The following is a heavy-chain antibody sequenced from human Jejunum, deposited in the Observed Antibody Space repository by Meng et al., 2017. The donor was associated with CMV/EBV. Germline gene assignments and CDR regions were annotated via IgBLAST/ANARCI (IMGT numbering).Heavy chain of an antibody. Sequence: SVFPLTCYSIHWIRQFPGERLECVAVLWSDGSRKSFTDSVQGRFSISSDDSKNTVYLQMNSLRAKYTAVYYYARDSDGNSHYSQFDYWDQGTLVTVSS. V-gene: IGHV3-33*01. D-gene: IGHD3-22*01. CDR2: LWSDGSRK. CDR3: ARDSDGNSHYSQFDY. CDR1: VFPLTCYS. J-gene: IGHJ4*02.